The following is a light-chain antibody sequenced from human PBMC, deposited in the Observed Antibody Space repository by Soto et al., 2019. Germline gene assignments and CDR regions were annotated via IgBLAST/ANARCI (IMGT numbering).Light chain of an antibody. Sequence: IILTQSPDTVSLSPGERATLSCRASQTVSSNYLAWCQQRPGQAPRLLIYGASTRAAGIPDRFSGSGSGTDFTLTITRLEPEDSAVYFCQQYTGPSTTFGQGTRLEI. CDR3: QQYTGPSTT. CDR1: QTVSSNY. V-gene: IGKV3-20*01. CDR2: GAS. J-gene: IGKJ5*01.